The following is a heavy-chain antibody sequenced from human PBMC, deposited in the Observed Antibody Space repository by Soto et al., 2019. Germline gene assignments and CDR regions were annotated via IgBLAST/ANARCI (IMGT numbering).Heavy chain of an antibody. V-gene: IGHV1-46*01. CDR3: ASGPGHYYDSSGLYDY. D-gene: IGHD3-22*01. CDR1: GYTFTSYY. J-gene: IGHJ4*02. CDR2: INPSGGST. Sequence: GASVKVSCKASGYTFTSYYMHWVRQAPGQGLEWMGIINPSGGSTSYAQKFQGRVTMTRDTSTSTVYMELSSLRSEDTAVYYCASGPGHYYDSSGLYDYWGQGTLVTVSS.